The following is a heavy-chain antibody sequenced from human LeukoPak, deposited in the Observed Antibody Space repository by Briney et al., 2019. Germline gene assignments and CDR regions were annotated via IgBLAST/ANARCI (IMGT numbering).Heavy chain of an antibody. V-gene: IGHV1-18*01. CDR3: ARDGAVGATLQGASYYWFDP. Sequence: ASVKVSCKASGYTFSNYGISWLRQAPGQGLEWMGWISASSGNTRYEQSFQGRLTMTTDTSTSTAYMELRSLRSDDTAVYFGARDGAVGATLQGASYYWFDPWGQGTLVTVSS. CDR2: ISASSGNT. D-gene: IGHD1-26*01. CDR1: GYTFSNYG. J-gene: IGHJ5*02.